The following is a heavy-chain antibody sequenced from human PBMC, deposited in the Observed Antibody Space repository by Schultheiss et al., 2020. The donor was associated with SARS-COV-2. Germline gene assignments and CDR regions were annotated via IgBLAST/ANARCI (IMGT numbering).Heavy chain of an antibody. V-gene: IGHV4-30-4*01. CDR3: ARVRDDYNDYDIFDC. J-gene: IGHJ4*02. Sequence: SETLSLTCTVSGGSISSGDYYWSWIRQPPGKGLEWIGYIYYSGSTEYNPSLKSRVTISVDTSKNQFSVRLSSVTAADTAVYYCARVRDDYNDYDIFDCWGQGTLVTVSS. D-gene: IGHD5-24*01. CDR2: IYYSGST. CDR1: GGSISSGDYY.